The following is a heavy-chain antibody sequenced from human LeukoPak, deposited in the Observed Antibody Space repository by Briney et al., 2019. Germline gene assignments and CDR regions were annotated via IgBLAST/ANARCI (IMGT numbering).Heavy chain of an antibody. J-gene: IGHJ4*02. Sequence: ASVKVSCKASGYTFTRYYMHWVRQAPGQGREWMGWTNPNRGGANYAQRFQGRVTMTSDTSISTAYMELSRLRSDDTAVYYCARDLTTKYCPLYYFDYWGQGTLVTVSS. CDR1: GYTFTRYY. D-gene: IGHD3-22*01. V-gene: IGHV1-2*02. CDR3: ARDLTTKYCPLYYFDY. CDR2: TNPNRGGA.